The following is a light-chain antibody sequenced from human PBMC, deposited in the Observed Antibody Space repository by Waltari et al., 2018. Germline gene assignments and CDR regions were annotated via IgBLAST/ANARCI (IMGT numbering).Light chain of an antibody. CDR3: QKYYSTIFT. CDR1: PSVLYRSNNKNY. V-gene: IGKV4-1*01. CDR2: CAS. Sequence: DIVVTQSPDSLAVSLGESATINCTASPSVLYRSNNKNYLAWYQQKPGQPPKLLSFCASTRESVVPDRFTYLGSGTDFNLTISSLQAEDVAVYYCQKYYSTIFTFGPGTKVDVK. J-gene: IGKJ3*01.